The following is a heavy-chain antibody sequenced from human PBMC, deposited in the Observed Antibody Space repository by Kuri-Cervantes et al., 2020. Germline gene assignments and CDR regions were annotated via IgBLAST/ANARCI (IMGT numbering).Heavy chain of an antibody. CDR3: ARLVHYDSTGYYRYDY. CDR1: GYSISSGYY. D-gene: IGHD3-22*01. J-gene: IGHJ4*02. CDR2: INHSGST. V-gene: IGHV4-38-2*01. Sequence: SETLSLTCAVSGYSISSGYYWGWIRQPPGKGLEWIGEINHSGSTNYNPSLKSRVTISVDTSKNQFSLKLSSVAAADTAVYYCARLVHYDSTGYYRYDYWGQGTLVTVSS.